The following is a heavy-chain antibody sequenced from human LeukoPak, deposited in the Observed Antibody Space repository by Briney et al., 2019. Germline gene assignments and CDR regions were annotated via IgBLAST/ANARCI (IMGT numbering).Heavy chain of an antibody. CDR1: GGTISSYY. V-gene: IGHV4-59*01. CDR2: IYYSGSS. Sequence: SETLSLTCTVSGGTISSYYWSWIRQPPGKGLEWIGYIYYSGSSNYNPSLKSRVTISVDTSKNQFSLKLSSVTAADTAVYYCARGRQWLAPWGQGTLVTVSS. J-gene: IGHJ5*02. D-gene: IGHD6-19*01. CDR3: ARGRQWLAP.